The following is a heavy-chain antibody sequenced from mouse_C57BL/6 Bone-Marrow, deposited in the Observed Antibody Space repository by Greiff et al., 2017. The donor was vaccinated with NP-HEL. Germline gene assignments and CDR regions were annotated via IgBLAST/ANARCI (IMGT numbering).Heavy chain of an antibody. D-gene: IGHD1-1*01. J-gene: IGHJ2*01. Sequence: VKLQESGAELVKPGASVKMSCKASGYTFTTYPIEWMKQNHGKSLEWIGNFHPYNDDTKYNEKFKGKATLTVEKSSSTVYLELSRLTSDDSAVYYCARRIFYYGSSYFDYWGQGTTLTVSS. CDR2: FHPYNDDT. CDR3: ARRIFYYGSSYFDY. CDR1: GYTFTTYP. V-gene: IGHV1-47*01.